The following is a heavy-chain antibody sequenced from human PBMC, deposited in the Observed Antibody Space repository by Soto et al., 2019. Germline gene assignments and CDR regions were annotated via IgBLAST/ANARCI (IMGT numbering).Heavy chain of an antibody. CDR1: GGTFSSYA. CDR3: ATARFNYYGSGTTHSYDY. D-gene: IGHD3-10*01. V-gene: IGHV1-69*06. CDR2: IIPIFGTA. J-gene: IGHJ4*02. Sequence: SVKVSCKASGGTFSSYAISWVRQAPGQGLEWMGGIIPIFGTANYAQKFQGRVTITADKSTSTAYMELSSLRSEDTAVYYCATARFNYYGSGTTHSYDYWGQGXLVTVYS.